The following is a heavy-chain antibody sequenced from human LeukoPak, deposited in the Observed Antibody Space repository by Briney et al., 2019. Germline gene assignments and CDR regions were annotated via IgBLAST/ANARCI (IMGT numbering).Heavy chain of an antibody. V-gene: IGHV4-30-2*01. D-gene: IGHD6-13*01. CDR3: ARSPVAAAGYFDY. Sequence: SETLSLTCAVSGGSISSGGYSWGWIRQPPGKGLEWFGYIDHSGSTYYNPSLKSRVTISVDRSKTQFSLKLSSVTAAETAVYYCARSPVAAAGYFDYWGQGTLVTVSS. CDR1: GGSISSGGYS. CDR2: IDHSGST. J-gene: IGHJ4*02.